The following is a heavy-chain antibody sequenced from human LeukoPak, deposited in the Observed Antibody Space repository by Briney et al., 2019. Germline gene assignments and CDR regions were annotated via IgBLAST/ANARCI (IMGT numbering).Heavy chain of an antibody. D-gene: IGHD5-18*01. V-gene: IGHV4-34*01. CDR2: INHSGST. CDR3: ATGNSHPHY. J-gene: IGHJ4*02. Sequence: PSETLSLTCAVYGGSFSGYYWSWIRQPPGKGLEWIGEINHSGSTNYNPSLKSRVTMSADTSRNQISLQLTSVTAADTAVYYCATGNSHPHYWGQGTLVTVSS. CDR1: GGSFSGYY.